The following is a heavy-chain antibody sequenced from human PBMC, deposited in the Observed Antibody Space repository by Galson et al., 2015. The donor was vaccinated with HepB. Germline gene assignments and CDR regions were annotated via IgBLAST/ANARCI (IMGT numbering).Heavy chain of an antibody. V-gene: IGHV3-23*01. D-gene: IGHD2-15*01. Sequence: SLRLSCAASGFSFGTYAMHWVRQAPGRGLEWVSGISERGDITNYADSVKGRFTISRDNSRNTVDLQMNSLQAEDTAVYYCAKRVASRSFDSWGQGTLVTVSS. J-gene: IGHJ4*02. CDR3: AKRVASRSFDS. CDR1: GFSFGTYA. CDR2: ISERGDIT.